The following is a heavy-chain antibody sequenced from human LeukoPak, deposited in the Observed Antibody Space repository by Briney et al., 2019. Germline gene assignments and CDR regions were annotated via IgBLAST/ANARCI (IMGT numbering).Heavy chain of an antibody. D-gene: IGHD1-26*01. Sequence: QAGGSLRLSCAASGFTFSSYGMHWVRQAPGKGLEWVAFIRYDGSNKYYADSVKGRFTISRDNSKNTLYLQMNSLRAEDTAVYYCARNSGSYYSNAFDIWGQGTMVTVSS. J-gene: IGHJ3*02. CDR2: IRYDGSNK. CDR3: ARNSGSYYSNAFDI. CDR1: GFTFSSYG. V-gene: IGHV3-30*02.